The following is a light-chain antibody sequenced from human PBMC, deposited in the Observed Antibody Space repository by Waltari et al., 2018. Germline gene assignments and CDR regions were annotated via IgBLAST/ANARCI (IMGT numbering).Light chain of an antibody. Sequence: EIVMTQSPATLSVSPGERATLSCRASQSVSSNLAWYQQKPGQAPRLLMHGASTRATGIPARFSGSGSGTVFTLTRSSLQSEDFAVYYCQQYNNWLTFGQGTKLEIK. CDR1: QSVSSN. V-gene: IGKV3-15*01. J-gene: IGKJ2*01. CDR3: QQYNNWLT. CDR2: GAS.